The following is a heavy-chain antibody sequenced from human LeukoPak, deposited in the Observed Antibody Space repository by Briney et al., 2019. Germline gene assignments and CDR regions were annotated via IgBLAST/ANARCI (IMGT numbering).Heavy chain of an antibody. V-gene: IGHV1-46*01. CDR1: GYTFTSYY. D-gene: IGHD2-15*01. Sequence: ASVKVSCKASGYTFTSYYMHWVRQAPGQGLEWMGIINPSGGSTSYAQKFQGRVTMTRDTSASTVYMELSSLRSEDTAVYYCARDERIAGSIDYWGQGTLVTVSS. CDR2: INPSGGST. CDR3: ARDERIAGSIDY. J-gene: IGHJ4*02.